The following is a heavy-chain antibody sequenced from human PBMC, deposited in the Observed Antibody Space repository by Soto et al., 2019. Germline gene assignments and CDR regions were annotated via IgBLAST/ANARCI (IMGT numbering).Heavy chain of an antibody. Sequence: QVQLVQSGAEVKKPGSSVKVSCKASGGTFSSYAISWVRQAPGQGLERMGGIIPIFGTANYAQKFQGRVTITADESTSTAYMELSSLRSEDTAVYYCARASSYTYCGGDCYSNWFDPWGQGTLVTVSS. CDR2: IIPIFGTA. CDR1: GGTFSSYA. V-gene: IGHV1-69*01. D-gene: IGHD2-21*02. J-gene: IGHJ5*02. CDR3: ARASSYTYCGGDCYSNWFDP.